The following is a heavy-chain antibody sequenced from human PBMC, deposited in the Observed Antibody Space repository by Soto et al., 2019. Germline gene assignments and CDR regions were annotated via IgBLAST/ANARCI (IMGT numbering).Heavy chain of an antibody. CDR1: GYTFTSYA. V-gene: IGHV1-3*01. CDR3: ARDPPAAGTWDY. D-gene: IGHD6-13*01. J-gene: IGHJ4*02. CDR2: INAGNGNT. Sequence: QVQLVQSGAEVKKPGASVKVSCKASGYTFTSYAMHWVRQAPGQRLEWMGWINAGNGNTKYSQKFQVRVTITRDTSASTAYMELSSLRSEDTAVYYCARDPPAAGTWDYWSQGTLVTVSS.